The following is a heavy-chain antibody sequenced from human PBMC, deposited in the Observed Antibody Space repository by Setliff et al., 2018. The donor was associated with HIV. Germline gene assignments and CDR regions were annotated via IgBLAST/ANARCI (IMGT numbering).Heavy chain of an antibody. V-gene: IGHV4-59*08. J-gene: IGHJ5*02. Sequence: PSETLSLTCTVSGGSISSFYWTWIRQPPGKGLEWIGYIYYSGSTNYNPSLKSRVTISVDKSKNQFSLRLNSVTAADTAVYYCARGRTQWPNYNYFDPWGLGTLVTVSS. D-gene: IGHD6-19*01. CDR1: GGSISSFY. CDR3: ARGRTQWPNYNYFDP. CDR2: IYYSGST.